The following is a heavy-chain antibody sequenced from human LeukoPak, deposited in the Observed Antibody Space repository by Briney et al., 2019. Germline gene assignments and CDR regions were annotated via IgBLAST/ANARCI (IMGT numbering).Heavy chain of an antibody. V-gene: IGHV4-61*02. Sequence: ASETLSLTCTVSGNSISSGDNYWSWIRQSAGKGLEWIGRIYTSGSTNYNPSLKSRVTISVDTSKNQFSLKLSSVTAADTAVYYCAIAGITHYYYMDVWGKGTTVTISS. CDR3: AIAGITHYYYMDV. D-gene: IGHD1-20*01. CDR2: IYTSGST. CDR1: GNSISSGDNY. J-gene: IGHJ6*03.